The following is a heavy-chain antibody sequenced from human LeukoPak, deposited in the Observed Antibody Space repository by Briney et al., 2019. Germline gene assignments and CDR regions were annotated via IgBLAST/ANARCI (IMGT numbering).Heavy chain of an antibody. CDR1: GDSFSNYY. CDR3: AREAETYSSGFYYDQ. V-gene: IGHV4-4*07. CDR2: IYGSGGS. J-gene: IGHJ4*02. Sequence: SETLSLTGNVSGDSFSNYYWSWIRQPAGRGLEWIGRIYGSGGSNYNPSLKSRVSVSVDKSKNRFSLNLTSVTAADTAVYYCAREAETYSSGFYYDQWGQGTLVTVSS. D-gene: IGHD5-18*01.